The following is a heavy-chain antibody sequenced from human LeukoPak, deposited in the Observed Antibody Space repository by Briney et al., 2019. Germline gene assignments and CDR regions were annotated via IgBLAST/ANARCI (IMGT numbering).Heavy chain of an antibody. V-gene: IGHV1-69*04. CDR1: GGTFSSYA. Sequence: SVKVSCKASGGTFSSYAISWVRQAPGQGLEWMGRIIPILGIANYAQKFQGRVTITRDTSASTAYMELSSLRSEDTAVYYCARGYYGSGSYWDYWGQGTLVTVSS. J-gene: IGHJ4*02. D-gene: IGHD3-10*01. CDR3: ARGYYGSGSYWDY. CDR2: IIPILGIA.